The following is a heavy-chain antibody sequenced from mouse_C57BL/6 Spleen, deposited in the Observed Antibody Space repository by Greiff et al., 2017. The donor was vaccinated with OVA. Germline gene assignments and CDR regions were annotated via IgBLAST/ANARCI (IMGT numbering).Heavy chain of an antibody. J-gene: IGHJ2*01. D-gene: IGHD3-3*01. CDR3: ARWEGTYYFDY. CDR2: IDPSDSET. V-gene: IGHV1-52*01. CDR1: GYTFTSYW. Sequence: QVHVKQPGAELVRPGSSVKLSCKASGYTFTSYWMHWVKQRPIQGLEWIGNIDPSDSETHYNQKFKDKATLTVDKSSSTAYMQLSSLTSEDSAVYYCARWEGTYYFDYWGQGTTLTVSS.